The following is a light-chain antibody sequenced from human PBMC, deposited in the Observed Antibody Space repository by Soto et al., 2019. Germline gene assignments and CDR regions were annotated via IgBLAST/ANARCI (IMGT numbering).Light chain of an antibody. CDR3: QQYNSYPLT. CDR2: DAS. CDR1: QSISSW. Sequence: DIRMTQSPSTLSASVGDRVTITCWASQSISSWLAWYQQKPGKAPKLLIYDASSLESGVPSRLRGSGYGTELTITISSMQTDDFETYYCQQYNSYPLTFGGGTKVDIK. V-gene: IGKV1-5*01. J-gene: IGKJ4*01.